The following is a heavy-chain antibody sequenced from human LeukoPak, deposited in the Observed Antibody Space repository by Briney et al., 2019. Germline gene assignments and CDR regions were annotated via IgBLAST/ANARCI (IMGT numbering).Heavy chain of an antibody. Sequence: GASVKVSCKASGYTFTSYDINWVRQATGQGLEWMGWMNPNCGNTGYAQKFQGRVTMTRNTSISTAYMELSSLRSEDTAVYYCARGLSYFAVYWFDPWGQGTLVTVSS. D-gene: IGHD3-10*01. J-gene: IGHJ5*02. V-gene: IGHV1-8*01. CDR1: GYTFTSYD. CDR2: MNPNCGNT. CDR3: ARGLSYFAVYWFDP.